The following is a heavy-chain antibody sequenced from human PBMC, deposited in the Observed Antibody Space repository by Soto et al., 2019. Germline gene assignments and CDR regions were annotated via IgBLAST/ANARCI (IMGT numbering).Heavy chain of an antibody. CDR2: TYYRSKWYR. J-gene: IGHJ4*02. D-gene: IGHD1-26*01. V-gene: IGHV6-1*01. Sequence: SQTLSLTCAISGDSVSRNSAAWNWIRQCPSRGLEWLGRTYYRSKWYRDYAVSVKSRITINPDTSNNQFSLQLNSVTPEDTAIYYCAAWTSGIYSDFDYWGQGTLVTVSS. CDR3: AAWTSGIYSDFDY. CDR1: GDSVSRNSAA.